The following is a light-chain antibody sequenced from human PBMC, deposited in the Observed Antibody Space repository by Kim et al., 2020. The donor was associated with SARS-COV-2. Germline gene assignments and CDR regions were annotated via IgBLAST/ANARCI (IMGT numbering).Light chain of an antibody. Sequence: EIVMTQSPGTLSVSPGERVTLSCRASQSVGANLAWYQQKPGQAPRLLIYGAATRATGIPLRFSGRGSGTEFTLTISSLQSEDFAVYYCQQYNNWPPLTFGGGTKVDIK. CDR1: QSVGAN. J-gene: IGKJ4*01. CDR2: GAA. CDR3: QQYNNWPPLT. V-gene: IGKV3-15*01.